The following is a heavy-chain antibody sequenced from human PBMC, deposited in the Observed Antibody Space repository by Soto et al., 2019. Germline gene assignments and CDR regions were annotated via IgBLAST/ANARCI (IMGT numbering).Heavy chain of an antibody. D-gene: IGHD1-26*01. Sequence: LRLSCAACGFTFGSYGMTWVRQAPGKGLECVSGITAATGTTYYADSVKGRFTISRDLSTNTLFLQMNSLRAADSAVYYCAKAKGRSNFYYSGLDVWGQGTTVTVSS. J-gene: IGHJ6*02. CDR2: ITAATGTT. V-gene: IGHV3-23*01. CDR1: GFTFGSYG. CDR3: AKAKGRSNFYYSGLDV.